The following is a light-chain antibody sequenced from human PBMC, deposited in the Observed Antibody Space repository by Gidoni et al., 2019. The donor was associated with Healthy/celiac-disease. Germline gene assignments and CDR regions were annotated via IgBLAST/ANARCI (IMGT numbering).Light chain of an antibody. V-gene: IGKV3D-7*01. CDR2: GAS. J-gene: IGKJ2*01. Sequence: EIVMTQSPAPLSLSPGERATLSCRSSQSVSSSYLSWYQQKPGQAPRLLIYGASTRATGIPARFSGSGSGTDFTLTISSLQPEDFAVYYCQQDYNLPRTFGQXTKLEIK. CDR3: QQDYNLPRT. CDR1: QSVSSSY.